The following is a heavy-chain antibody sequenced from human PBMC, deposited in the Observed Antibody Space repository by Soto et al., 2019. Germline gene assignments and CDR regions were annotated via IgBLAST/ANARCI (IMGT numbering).Heavy chain of an antibody. D-gene: IGHD4-17*01. V-gene: IGHV1-69*01. J-gene: IGHJ5*02. CDR1: GGTFSNFA. CDR2: IIPVFGKT. CDR3: ARGSPTTVTTWFDP. Sequence: QLQLVQSGAEVKKPGSSVKVSCKASGGTFSNFAINWVRQAPGQGLEWMGGIIPVFGKTKYAQKFQGRVQFTADASTSTAYMEVNSLTSEDTAVYYCARGSPTTVTTWFDPWGQGPLVTVSS.